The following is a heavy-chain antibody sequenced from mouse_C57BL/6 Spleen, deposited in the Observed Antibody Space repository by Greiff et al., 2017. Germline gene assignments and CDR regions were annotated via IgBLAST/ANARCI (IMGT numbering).Heavy chain of an antibody. CDR3: ARWLLPLYYFDY. Sequence: VQLQESGPELVKPGASVKISCKASGYAFSSSWMNWVKQRPGKGLEWIGRIYPGDGDTNYNGKFKGKATLTADKSSSTAYMQLSSLTSEDSAVYFCARWLLPLYYFDYWGQGTTLTVSS. V-gene: IGHV1-82*01. J-gene: IGHJ2*01. CDR1: GYAFSSSW. CDR2: IYPGDGDT. D-gene: IGHD2-3*01.